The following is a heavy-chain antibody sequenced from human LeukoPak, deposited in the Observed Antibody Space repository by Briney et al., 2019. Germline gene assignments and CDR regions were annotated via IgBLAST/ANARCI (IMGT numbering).Heavy chain of an antibody. CDR2: FHITGST. CDR1: GDSISSYY. D-gene: IGHD3-10*01. V-gene: IGHV4-4*07. Sequence: PSETLSLTCTVSGDSISSYYWSWIRQPAGKGLEWIGRFHITGSTTYNPSLKSRVSISVDTSRNQFSLKLRSATAADTAVYYCASMSQPSGSFDLWGQGTLVTVSS. J-gene: IGHJ4*02. CDR3: ASMSQPSGSFDL.